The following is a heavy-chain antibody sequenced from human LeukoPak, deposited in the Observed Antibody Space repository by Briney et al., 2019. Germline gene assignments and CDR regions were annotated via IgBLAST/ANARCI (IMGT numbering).Heavy chain of an antibody. V-gene: IGHV3-11*04. Sequence: PGGSLRLSCAASEFTFSDYYMSWIRQAPGKGLAGVSYISSTSSTKYYADSVKGRFTISRDNAKNSLYLQMNSLRAEDTAMYYCARCGDGLPCDFDNWGQGTLVTVSS. CDR2: ISSTSSTK. CDR3: ARCGDGLPCDFDN. D-gene: IGHD3-10*01. CDR1: EFTFSDYY. J-gene: IGHJ4*02.